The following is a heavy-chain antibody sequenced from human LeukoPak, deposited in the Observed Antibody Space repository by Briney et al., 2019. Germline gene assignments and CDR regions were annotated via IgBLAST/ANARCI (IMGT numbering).Heavy chain of an antibody. V-gene: IGHV3-21*01. CDR3: TRGLHDDY. Sequence: PGGTLTLSCAAYGFIFSTYTMNWIRQTPGKGLEWISYISGSGSNIYYPPAVTGRFLFSRDNAQNSMYLQMNSLRAEYTSVYYCTRGLHDDYWGQGTLVTVSS. CDR2: ISGSGSNI. J-gene: IGHJ4*02. CDR1: GFIFSTYT. D-gene: IGHD4-11*01.